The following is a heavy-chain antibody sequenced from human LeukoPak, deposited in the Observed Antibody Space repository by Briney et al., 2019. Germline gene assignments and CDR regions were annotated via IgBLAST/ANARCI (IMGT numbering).Heavy chain of an antibody. V-gene: IGHV1-46*01. J-gene: IGHJ4*02. CDR3: AGKNLDSSGWPFDY. D-gene: IGHD6-19*01. CDR1: GYTFTNHY. CDR2: INPSGGGA. Sequence: ASVKVSCKASGYTFTNHYMHWVRQAPGQGLEWMGIINPSGGGANYAQKFQGRVTITADESTSTAYMELSSLRSEDTAVYYCAGKNLDSSGWPFDYWGQGTLVTVSS.